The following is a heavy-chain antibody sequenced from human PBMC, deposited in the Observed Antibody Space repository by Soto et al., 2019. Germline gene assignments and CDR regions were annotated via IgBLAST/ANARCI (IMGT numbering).Heavy chain of an antibody. J-gene: IGHJ1*01. CDR3: ATPVVIPSHAEYFQH. Sequence: QVQLVQSGAEVKKPGSSVKVSCKASGGIFSSYAISWVGQAPEQGLEWMGGFIPIFGTVNYAQKFQGRVTITADESTSTAYMELSSLRSEDTAVYYCATPVVIPSHAEYFQHWGQGTLVTVSS. CDR1: GGIFSSYA. CDR2: FIPIFGTV. D-gene: IGHD3-22*01. V-gene: IGHV1-69*01.